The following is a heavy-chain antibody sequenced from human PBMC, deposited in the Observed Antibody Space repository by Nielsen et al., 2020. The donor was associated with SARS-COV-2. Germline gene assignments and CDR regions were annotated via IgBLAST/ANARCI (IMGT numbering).Heavy chain of an antibody. CDR2: FYYNGNT. D-gene: IGHD6-19*01. CDR1: GGSISGYY. Sequence: SETLSLTRLVSGGSISGYYWNWIRQPPGKGLEWIGHFYYNGNTNHNDSPNSRIAISVDTSKNQVSLTLTSVTAADTAVYYCARAREYSSGWYPIEIQFWGQGTLVAVSS. V-gene: IGHV4-59*01. J-gene: IGHJ4*02. CDR3: ARAREYSSGWYPIEIQF.